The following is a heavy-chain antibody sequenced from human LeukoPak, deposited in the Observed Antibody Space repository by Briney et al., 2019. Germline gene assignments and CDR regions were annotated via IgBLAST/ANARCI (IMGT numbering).Heavy chain of an antibody. CDR3: ARALSGYTLHYYYYYMDV. J-gene: IGHJ6*03. CDR2: IIPIFGTA. Sequence: SSVTVSYKASVCTFSSYAISWVRQAPGQGLEWMGGIIPIFGTANYAQKFQGRVTVTTDESTSTAYMELSSLRSEDTAVYYCARALSGYTLHYYYYYMDVWGKGTTVTVSS. CDR1: VCTFSSYA. D-gene: IGHD5-12*01. V-gene: IGHV1-69*05.